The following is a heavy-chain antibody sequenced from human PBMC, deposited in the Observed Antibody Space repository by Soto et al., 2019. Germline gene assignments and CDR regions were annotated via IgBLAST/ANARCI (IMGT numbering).Heavy chain of an antibody. J-gene: IGHJ4*02. CDR1: GFTFSSYA. Sequence: GGSLRLSCAASGFTFSSYAMSWVRQAPGKGLEWVSAISGSGGSTYYADSVKGRFTISRDNSKNTLYLQMNSLRAEDTAVYYCAKDLSTVRGVIIVGRFDYWGQGTLVTVSS. V-gene: IGHV3-23*01. CDR3: AKDLSTVRGVIIVGRFDY. D-gene: IGHD3-10*01. CDR2: ISGSGGST.